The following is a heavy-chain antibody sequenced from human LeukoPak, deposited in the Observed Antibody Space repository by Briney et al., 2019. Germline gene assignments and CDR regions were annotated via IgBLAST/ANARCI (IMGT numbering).Heavy chain of an antibody. Sequence: GASVNVSCKASGGTFSSYAISWVRQAPGQGLEWMGGIIPIFGTANYAQKFQGRVTITADESTSTAYMELSSLRSEDTAVYYCARDFLINYYDSSGKIGDAFDIWGQGTMVTVSS. CDR2: IIPIFGTA. CDR3: ARDFLINYYDSSGKIGDAFDI. J-gene: IGHJ3*02. CDR1: GGTFSSYA. D-gene: IGHD3-22*01. V-gene: IGHV1-69*13.